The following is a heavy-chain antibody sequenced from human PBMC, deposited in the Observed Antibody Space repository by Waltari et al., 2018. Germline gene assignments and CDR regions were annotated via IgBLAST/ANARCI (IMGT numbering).Heavy chain of an antibody. CDR3: ARGANWLDY. V-gene: IGHV4-59*11. J-gene: IGHJ4*02. D-gene: IGHD7-27*01. Sequence: QVQLQESGPGLVKPSETLSLTCTVSGGSISTHYWTWIRQSPGKGLECIGYIYYSGGTNYDPSLKGRVTISVDTSKNQFSLRLSSVTAADTAMYYCARGANWLDYWGQGTLVTVSS. CDR2: IYYSGGT. CDR1: GGSISTHY.